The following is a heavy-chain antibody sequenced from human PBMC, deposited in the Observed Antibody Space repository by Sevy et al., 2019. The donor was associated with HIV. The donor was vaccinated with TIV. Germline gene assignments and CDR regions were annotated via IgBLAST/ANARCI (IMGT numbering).Heavy chain of an antibody. V-gene: IGHV3-21*01. J-gene: IGHJ4*02. CDR1: GFSISGYT. CDR2: ISSGSSFI. D-gene: IGHD2-2*01. CDR3: AREGLGDCSGTNCSPNDY. Sequence: GGSLRLSCAASGFSISGYTMNWVRQAPGKGLEWVSSISSGSSFIYYADSLKGRFTISRDNARNLLYLQMNSLRVEDTAVYNCAREGLGDCSGTNCSPNDYWGQGTLVTVSS.